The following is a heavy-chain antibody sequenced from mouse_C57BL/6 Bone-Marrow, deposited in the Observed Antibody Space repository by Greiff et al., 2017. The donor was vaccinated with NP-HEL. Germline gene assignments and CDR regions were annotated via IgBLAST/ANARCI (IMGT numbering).Heavy chain of an antibody. CDR3: ARELGNDGHSPWFAY. J-gene: IGHJ3*01. Sequence: VQLQQSGPELVKPGASVKISCKASGYAFSSSWMNWVKQRPGKGLEWIGRIYPGDGDTNYNGKFKGKATLTADKSSSTAYMQLSSLTSEDSAVYFCARELGNDGHSPWFAYWGQGTLVTVSA. V-gene: IGHV1-82*01. CDR1: GYAFSSSW. D-gene: IGHD2-3*01. CDR2: IYPGDGDT.